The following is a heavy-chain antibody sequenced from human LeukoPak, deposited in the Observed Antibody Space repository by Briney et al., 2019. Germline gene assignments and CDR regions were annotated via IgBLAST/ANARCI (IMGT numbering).Heavy chain of an antibody. CDR2: INPNSGVT. V-gene: IGHV1-2*02. CDR1: AYTFTGYY. J-gene: IGHJ4*02. D-gene: IGHD3-22*01. CDR3: ATSVITQAY. Sequence: GASVTVSCYASAYTFTGYYIHWVRQAPGQGLEWMGWINPNSGVTNYAQKFQGRVTMARDTSINTAYMELSRLRPDDTAVYYCATSVITQAYWGQGTLVTVSS.